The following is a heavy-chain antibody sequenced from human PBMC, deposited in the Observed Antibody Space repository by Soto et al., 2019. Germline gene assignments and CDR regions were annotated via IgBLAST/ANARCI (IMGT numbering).Heavy chain of an antibody. D-gene: IGHD4-17*01. Sequence: QVQLVQSGAEVKKPGSSVKVSCRAPGGTFTSYAISWWRQPPGKGLEWMGGIIPIFGTANYAQKFQGRVTITADESTSTAYMELSSLRSEDTAVYYCARKAPTVTAFDYWGQGTLVTVSS. V-gene: IGHV1-69*12. CDR1: GGTFTSYA. CDR2: IIPIFGTA. CDR3: ARKAPTVTAFDY. J-gene: IGHJ4*02.